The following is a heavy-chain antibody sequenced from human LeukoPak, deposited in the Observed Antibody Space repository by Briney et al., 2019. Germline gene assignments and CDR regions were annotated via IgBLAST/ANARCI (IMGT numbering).Heavy chain of an antibody. J-gene: IGHJ4*02. CDR1: GFTFSSYA. CDR2: ISGSGGST. V-gene: IGHV3-23*01. Sequence: GGSLRLSCTASGFTFSSYAMSWVRQAPGKGLEWVSAISGSGGSTYYADSVKGRFTISRDNSKNTLYLQMNSLRAEDTAVYYCAKILVGSGSRENYFDYWGQGTLVTVSS. CDR3: AKILVGSGSRENYFDY. D-gene: IGHD3-10*01.